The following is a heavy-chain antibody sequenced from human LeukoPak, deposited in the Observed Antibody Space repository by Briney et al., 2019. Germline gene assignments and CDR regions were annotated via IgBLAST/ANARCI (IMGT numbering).Heavy chain of an antibody. CDR3: ATSSYDFWSGYYFDY. CDR2: IYYSGST. V-gene: IGHV4-39*01. Sequence: TSETLSLTCTVSGGSISSSSYYWGWIRQPPGKGLEWIGSIYYSGSTYYNPSLKSRVTISVDTSKNQFSLKLSSVTAADTAVYYCATSSYDFWSGYYFDYWGQGTLVTVSS. CDR1: GGSISSSSYY. J-gene: IGHJ4*02. D-gene: IGHD3-3*01.